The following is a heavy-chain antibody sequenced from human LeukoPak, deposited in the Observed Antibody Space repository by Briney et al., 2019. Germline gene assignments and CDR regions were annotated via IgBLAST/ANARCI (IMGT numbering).Heavy chain of an antibody. CDR2: IRSKAYGGTT. CDR1: GFTFGDYA. Sequence: AGGSLRLSCTASGFTFGDYAMSWVRQAPWKGLEWVGFIRSKAYGGTTEYAASVKGRFTISRDDSKSIAYLQMNSLKTEDTAVYYCTREMELLDYWGQGTLVTVSS. D-gene: IGHD1-7*01. CDR3: TREMELLDY. J-gene: IGHJ4*02. V-gene: IGHV3-49*04.